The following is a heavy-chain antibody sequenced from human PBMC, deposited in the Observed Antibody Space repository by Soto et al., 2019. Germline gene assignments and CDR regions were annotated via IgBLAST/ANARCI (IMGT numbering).Heavy chain of an antibody. CDR2: IIPIFGTA. CDR1: GGTFSSYA. V-gene: IGHV1-69*01. Sequence: QVQLVQSGAEVKKPGSSVKVSCKASGGTFSSYAISWVRQAPGQGLEWMGGIIPIFGTANYAQKFQGRVTITEDESKSTAYMELSSLRSEDTAVYYCAGRICSGGSCYYYYFDYWGQGTLVTVSS. CDR3: AGRICSGGSCYYYYFDY. D-gene: IGHD2-15*01. J-gene: IGHJ4*02.